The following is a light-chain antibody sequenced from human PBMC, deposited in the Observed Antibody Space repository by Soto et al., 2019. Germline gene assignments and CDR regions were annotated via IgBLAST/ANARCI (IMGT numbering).Light chain of an antibody. V-gene: IGKV3-15*01. CDR3: QQYNKWPPWT. Sequence: EIVMTQSPATLSVSPGERATLSCRASQSVTNNLACYQQKPGQAPRLLIYGASTRATGIPARFSGSGSGTEFTLTINSLQSEDFAVYYCQQYNKWPPWTFGQGTKVEIK. J-gene: IGKJ1*01. CDR2: GAS. CDR1: QSVTNN.